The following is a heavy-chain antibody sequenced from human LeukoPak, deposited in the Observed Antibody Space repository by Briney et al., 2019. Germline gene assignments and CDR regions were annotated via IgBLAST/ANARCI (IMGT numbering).Heavy chain of an antibody. Sequence: PGGSLRLSCAASGFTFSSYAMTWVRQAQGKGLEWVSGISVAAGSTYYADSVKGRFTIFRDNSKNTLYLQMNSLRAEDTAVYYCAKVVVVPAATTKTYYFDFWGQGTLVTVSS. CDR3: AKVVVVPAATTKTYYFDF. D-gene: IGHD2-2*01. CDR1: GFTFSSYA. J-gene: IGHJ4*02. V-gene: IGHV3-23*01. CDR2: ISVAAGST.